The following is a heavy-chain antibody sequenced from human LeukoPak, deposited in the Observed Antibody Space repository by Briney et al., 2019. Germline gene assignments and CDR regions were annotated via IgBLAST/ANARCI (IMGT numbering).Heavy chain of an antibody. Sequence: SETLSLTCTVSGGSLSSYYWSWIRQPPGKGLEWIGYIYYSGSTSYNPSLKSRVTISVDTSKNQFSLKLSSVTAADTAVYYCASLYCSSTSCYGGNWFDPWGQGTLVTVSS. V-gene: IGHV4-59*01. CDR2: IYYSGST. D-gene: IGHD2-2*01. J-gene: IGHJ5*02. CDR1: GGSLSSYY. CDR3: ASLYCSSTSCYGGNWFDP.